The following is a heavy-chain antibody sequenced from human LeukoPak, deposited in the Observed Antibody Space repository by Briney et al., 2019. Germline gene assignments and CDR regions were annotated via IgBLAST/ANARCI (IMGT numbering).Heavy chain of an antibody. Sequence: PSETLSLTCTVSGGSISSYYWSWIRQPPGKGLEWIGYIYYSGSTYYNPSLKSRVTISVDTSKNQFSLKLSSVTAADTAVYYCARVGDGYNLSPLDYWGQGTLATVSS. J-gene: IGHJ4*02. CDR2: IYYSGST. CDR1: GGSISSYY. CDR3: ARVGDGYNLSPLDY. D-gene: IGHD5-24*01. V-gene: IGHV4-30-4*08.